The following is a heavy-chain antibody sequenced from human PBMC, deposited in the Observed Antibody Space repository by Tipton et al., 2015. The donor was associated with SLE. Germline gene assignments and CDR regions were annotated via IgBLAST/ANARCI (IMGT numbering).Heavy chain of an antibody. V-gene: IGHV5-10-1*01. Sequence: VQLVQSGADVKKPGESLRISCKGSGYSFTSYWISWVRQMPGKGLEWMGRIDPSDSYMNYSPSFQGHVTISVDKSINTAYLQWNSLKASDTAMYYCARYISAEDYWGQGTLVTVSS. CDR1: GYSFTSYW. D-gene: IGHD1-14*01. CDR3: ARYISAEDY. J-gene: IGHJ4*02. CDR2: IDPSDSYM.